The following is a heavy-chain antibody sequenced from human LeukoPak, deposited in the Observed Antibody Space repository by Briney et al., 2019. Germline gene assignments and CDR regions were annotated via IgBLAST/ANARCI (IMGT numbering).Heavy chain of an antibody. J-gene: IGHJ6*02. V-gene: IGHV3-7*01. CDR3: ARTSAAGPTDYYYYGMDV. D-gene: IGHD6-13*01. CDR1: GFTFSSYW. CDR2: IKQDGSEK. Sequence: GGSLRLSCAASGFTFSSYWMSWVRQAPGKGLEWVATIKQDGSEKYYVDSVKGRFTISRDNAKNSLYLQMNSLRAEDTAVYYCARTSAAGPTDYYYYGMDVWGQGTTVTVSS.